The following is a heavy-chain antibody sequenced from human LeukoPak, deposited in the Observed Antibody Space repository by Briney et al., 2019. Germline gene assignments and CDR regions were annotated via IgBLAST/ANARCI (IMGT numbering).Heavy chain of an antibody. J-gene: IGHJ6*03. CDR2: IYSGGST. CDR3: AKEYSSGWSPSYYMDV. Sequence: GGSLRLSCAASGFTVSSNYMSWVRQAPGKGLEWVSVIYSGGSTYYADSVKGRFTISRDNSKNTLYLQMNSLRAEDTAVYYCAKEYSSGWSPSYYMDVWGKGTTVTVSS. CDR1: GFTVSSNY. V-gene: IGHV3-66*01. D-gene: IGHD6-19*01.